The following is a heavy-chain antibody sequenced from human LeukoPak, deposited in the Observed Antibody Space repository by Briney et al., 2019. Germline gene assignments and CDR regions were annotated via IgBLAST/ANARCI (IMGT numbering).Heavy chain of an antibody. J-gene: IGHJ4*02. D-gene: IGHD6-13*01. Sequence: GGSLRLSCAASGFTFSDYYMSWIRQAPGKGLEWVSYISSSGSTIYYADSVKGRFTISRDNAKNSLYLQMNSLRAEDTAVYYCAREVERWYSSSWYYFDYWGQGTLVTVSS. CDR1: GFTFSDYY. CDR3: AREVERWYSSSWYYFDY. CDR2: ISSSGSTI. V-gene: IGHV3-11*04.